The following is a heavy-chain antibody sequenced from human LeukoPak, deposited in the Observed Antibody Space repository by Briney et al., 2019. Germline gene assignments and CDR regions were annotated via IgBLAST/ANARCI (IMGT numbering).Heavy chain of an antibody. CDR2: IIPIFGTA. D-gene: IGHD1-26*01. V-gene: IGHV1-69*13. J-gene: IGHJ5*02. CDR3: ARHEGSGSYFHWFDP. CDR1: GGTFSSYA. Sequence: SVKVSCKASGGTFSSYAISWVRQAPGQGLEWMGGIIPIFGTANYAQKFQGRVTITADESTSTAYMELSSLRSEDTAVYYCARHEGSGSYFHWFDPWGQGTLVTVSS.